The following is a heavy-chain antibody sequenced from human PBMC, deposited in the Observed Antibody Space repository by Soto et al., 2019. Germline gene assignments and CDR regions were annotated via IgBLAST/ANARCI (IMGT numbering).Heavy chain of an antibody. CDR3: ARDTDYDFWSGYAPATPSVDY. CDR2: IKQDGSEK. Sequence: EVQLVESGGGLVQPGRSLRLSCAASGFTFSSYWMSWVRQAPGKGLEWVANIKQDGSEKYYVDSVKGRFTISRDNAKNSLYLQMNRLSAEYTDVYSCARDTDYDFWSGYAPATPSVDYWGQGSLVTVSS. CDR1: GFTFSSYW. J-gene: IGHJ4*02. V-gene: IGHV3-7*01. D-gene: IGHD3-3*01.